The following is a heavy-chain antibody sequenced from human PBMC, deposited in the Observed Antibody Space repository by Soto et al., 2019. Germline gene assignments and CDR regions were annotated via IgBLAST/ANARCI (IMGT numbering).Heavy chain of an antibody. CDR3: ARVSRPYYDILTGYRFPDNQDAFDI. D-gene: IGHD3-9*01. V-gene: IGHV1-69*01. J-gene: IGHJ3*02. CDR1: GGTFSSYA. Sequence: QVQLVQSGAEVKKPGSSVKVSCKASGGTFSSYAISWVRQAPGQGLEWMGGIIPIFGTANYAQKFQGRVTITADESTSTAYMELSSLRSDDTAVYYCARVSRPYYDILTGYRFPDNQDAFDIWGQGTMVTVSS. CDR2: IIPIFGTA.